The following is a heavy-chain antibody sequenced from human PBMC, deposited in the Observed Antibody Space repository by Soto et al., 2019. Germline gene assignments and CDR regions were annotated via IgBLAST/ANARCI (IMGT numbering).Heavy chain of an antibody. J-gene: IGHJ4*02. CDR2: ISYDGSNK. V-gene: IGHV3-30-3*01. D-gene: IGHD6-6*01. CDR3: ARVQMYSSSSSDY. Sequence: QVQLVESGGGVVQPGRSLRLSCAASGFTFSSYAMHWVRQAPGKGLEWVAVISYDGSNKYYADSVKGRFTISRDNSKNTLYLQMNSLRAEDTAVYYCARVQMYSSSSSDYWGQGTLVTVSS. CDR1: GFTFSSYA.